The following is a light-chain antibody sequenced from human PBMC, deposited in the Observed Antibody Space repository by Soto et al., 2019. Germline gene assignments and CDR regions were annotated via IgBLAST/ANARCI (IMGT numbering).Light chain of an antibody. J-gene: IGKJ1*01. CDR1: QSISTW. CDR2: KAS. V-gene: IGKV1-5*03. CDR3: QQYSSFRA. Sequence: DIQMTQSPSTLSASVGDRVTITCRASQSISTWLAWHQQKPGKAPKLLISKASSLESGVPARFSGSGFGTEFTLTISSLQPDDFAAYYCQQYSSFRAFGQGTKVEIK.